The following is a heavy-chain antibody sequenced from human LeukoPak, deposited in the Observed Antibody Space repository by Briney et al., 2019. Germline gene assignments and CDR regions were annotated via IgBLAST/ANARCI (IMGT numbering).Heavy chain of an antibody. V-gene: IGHV4-61*02. Sequence: PSETLSLTCTVSGGSISSGSYYCSCIRQPAGKGLEWIGRIYTGGSTNYNPSLKSRVTISVDTSKNQFSLKLSSVTAADTAVYYCASGLRYFDLYYWGQGTLVTVSS. D-gene: IGHD3-9*01. CDR1: GGSISSGSYY. CDR3: ASGLRYFDLYY. CDR2: IYTGGST. J-gene: IGHJ4*02.